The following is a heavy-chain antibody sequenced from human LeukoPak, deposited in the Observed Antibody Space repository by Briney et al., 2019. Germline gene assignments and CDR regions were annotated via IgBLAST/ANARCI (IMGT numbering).Heavy chain of an antibody. CDR2: ISSSSSYI. V-gene: IGHV3-21*01. CDR1: GFTFSSYS. Sequence: PGGSLRLSCAASGFTFSSYSMTWVRQAPGKGLEWVSSISSSSSYIYYADSVKGRFTISRDNAKNSLFLQMNSLRAEDTAVYFCASGDVFDYWGQGTLVTVSS. CDR3: ASGDVFDY. J-gene: IGHJ4*02. D-gene: IGHD4-17*01.